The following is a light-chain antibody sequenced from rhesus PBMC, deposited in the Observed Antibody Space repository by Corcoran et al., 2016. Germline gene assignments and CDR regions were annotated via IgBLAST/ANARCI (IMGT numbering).Light chain of an antibody. CDR1: QSVGSY. CDR2: GAS. J-gene: IGKJ1*01. V-gene: IGKV3-24*04. CDR3: QQSSNLWT. Sequence: ETVVTQSPATLSLSPGERATLSCRASQSVGSYLAWYQQKPGQAPRLLMYGASSRATGIPERFSGSGSGTDFTLTISSLEPEDVGVYYCQQSSNLWTFGQGTKVEIK.